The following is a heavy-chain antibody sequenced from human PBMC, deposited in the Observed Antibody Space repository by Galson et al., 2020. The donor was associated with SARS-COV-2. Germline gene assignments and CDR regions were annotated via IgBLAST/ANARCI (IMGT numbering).Heavy chain of an antibody. J-gene: IGHJ4*02. Sequence: GGSLRLSCAASGFTFDDYAMHWVRQAPGKGLEWVAGISWNSGSICYADAVKGRFTISSDYAKNSLYLQMISLRAEDTALYYCADVGFYGDLGGFASWGQGTLVIVSS. CDR3: ADVGFYGDLGGFAS. CDR1: GFTFDDYA. V-gene: IGHV3-9*01. D-gene: IGHD4-17*01. CDR2: ISWNSGSI.